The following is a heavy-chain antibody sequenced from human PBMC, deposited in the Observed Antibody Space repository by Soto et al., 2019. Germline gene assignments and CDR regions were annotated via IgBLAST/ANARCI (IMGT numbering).Heavy chain of an antibody. CDR3: ARKGLGPGSNYYGMDV. J-gene: IGHJ6*02. CDR2: IWYEGSNK. CDR1: GFTFSSYG. D-gene: IGHD3-10*01. Sequence: QVQLVESGGGVVQPGRSLRLSCAASGFTFSSYGMHWVRQAPGKGLEWVAVIWYEGSNKYYADSVKGRFTISRDNSKNTLYLQMNSLRAEDTAVYYCARKGLGPGSNYYGMDVWGQGTTVTVSS. V-gene: IGHV3-33*01.